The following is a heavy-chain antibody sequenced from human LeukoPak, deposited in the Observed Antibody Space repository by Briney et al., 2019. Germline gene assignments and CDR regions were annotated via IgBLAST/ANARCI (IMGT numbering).Heavy chain of an antibody. Sequence: SETLSLTWTVAGGSISSSRSYLGWLREPPGKGLEWVVSIYYSGSTYYNPSVKSQVTISVDTSKNQFSLELSSVTAADTAVYYRARALPMVRGVITPFWFDPWGQGTLVTVSS. CDR1: GGSISSSRSY. D-gene: IGHD3-10*01. CDR2: IYYSGST. CDR3: ARALPMVRGVITPFWFDP. V-gene: IGHV4-39*07. J-gene: IGHJ5*02.